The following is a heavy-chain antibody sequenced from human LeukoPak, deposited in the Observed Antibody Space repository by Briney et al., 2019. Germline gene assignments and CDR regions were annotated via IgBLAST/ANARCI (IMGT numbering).Heavy chain of an antibody. CDR1: GFTFSDYY. D-gene: IGHD2-2*01. V-gene: IGHV3-11*04. CDR3: ARGLGYCSSTSCYGYFDL. J-gene: IGHJ2*01. Sequence: GGSLRLSCAASGFTFSDYYMSWIRQAPGKGLEWVSYISSSGTTIYYADSVKGRFAISRDNAKNSLYLQMNSLRAEDSSVYYCARGLGYCSSTSCYGYFDLWGRGTLVTVSS. CDR2: ISSSGTTI.